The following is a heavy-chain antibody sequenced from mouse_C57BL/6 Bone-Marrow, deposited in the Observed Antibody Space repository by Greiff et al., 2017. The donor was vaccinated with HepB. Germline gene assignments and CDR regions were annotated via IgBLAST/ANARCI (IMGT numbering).Heavy chain of an antibody. CDR1: GYTFTSYW. CDR3: ARRASLLSWFAY. CDR2: IDPSDSYI. D-gene: IGHD3-1*01. V-gene: IGHV1-50*01. J-gene: IGHJ3*01. Sequence: VQLQHPGAEFVKPGASVKLSCKASGYTFTSYWMQWVKQRPGQGLEWIGEIDPSDSYIKYNQKFKGKATLTVDPSSSTAYMQISSLTSEDSAVYYWARRASLLSWFAYWGQGTLVTVSA.